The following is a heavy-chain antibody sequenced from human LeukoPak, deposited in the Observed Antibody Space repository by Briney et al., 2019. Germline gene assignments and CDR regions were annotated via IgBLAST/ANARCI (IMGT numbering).Heavy chain of an antibody. CDR1: GYSISSGYY. Sequence: PSETLSLTCAVSGYSISSGYYWGSIRQPPAKGLEWIGSIYHSGSTYYNPSLKSRVTIPVDTSKNQFSLKLSSVTAADTAVYYCARQDIVVVPAAIGISRVGYWGQGTLVTVSS. CDR3: ARQDIVVVPAAIGISRVGY. CDR2: IYHSGST. D-gene: IGHD2-2*02. J-gene: IGHJ4*02. V-gene: IGHV4-38-2*01.